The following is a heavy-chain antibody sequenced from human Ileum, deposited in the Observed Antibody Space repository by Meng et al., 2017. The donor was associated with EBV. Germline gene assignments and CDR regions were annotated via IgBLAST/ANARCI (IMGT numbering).Heavy chain of an antibody. CDR2: INHSGST. D-gene: IGHD3-10*01. J-gene: IGHJ4*02. V-gene: IGHV4-34*01. CDR3: ARGNKVSDRGFDY. Sequence: QGQLQQGGAVLLQPSQTLSLSCAVYGWSFSGYYWSWIRQPPGKGLEWIGEINHSGSTNYNPSLKSRVTISVDTSKNQFSLKLSSVTAADTAVYYCARGNKVSDRGFDYWGQGTLVTVSS. CDR1: GWSFSGYY.